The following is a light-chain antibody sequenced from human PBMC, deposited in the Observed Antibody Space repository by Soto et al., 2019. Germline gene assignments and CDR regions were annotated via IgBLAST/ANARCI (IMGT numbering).Light chain of an antibody. CDR3: QHSKTYPEA. CDR2: NAS. CDR1: QTISTW. V-gene: IGKV1-5*03. Sequence: DIQMTQSPSTLSASVGDRVTITCRASQTISTWLAWYQHKPGKAPNLLIYNASTLKSGVPSRFSGSGSGTEFTLTISSLQPDDFATYYCQHSKTYPEAFGQGTRLDIK. J-gene: IGKJ5*01.